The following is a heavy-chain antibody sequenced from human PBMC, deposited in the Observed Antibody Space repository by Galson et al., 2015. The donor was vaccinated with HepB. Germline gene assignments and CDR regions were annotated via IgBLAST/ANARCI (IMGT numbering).Heavy chain of an antibody. CDR1: GFTFSSYS. J-gene: IGHJ3*02. CDR3: ARDSAHYDAFEI. V-gene: IGHV3-48*01. D-gene: IGHD3-10*01. CDR2: ISSSSSTI. Sequence: SLRLSCAASGFTFSSYSMNWVRQAPGKGLEWVSYISSSSSTIYYADSVKGRFTISRDNAKNSLYLQMNSLRAEDTAVYYCARDSAHYDAFEIWGQGTMVTVSS.